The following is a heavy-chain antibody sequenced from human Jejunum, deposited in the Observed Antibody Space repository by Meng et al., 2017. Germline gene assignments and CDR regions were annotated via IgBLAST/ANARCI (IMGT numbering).Heavy chain of an antibody. CDR1: GGSLSGYF. CDR3: VRGNNYVWGMIP. Sequence: VQHRRGGAGLLTPSEILSLPCAGYGGSLSGYFWSWIRQPPGKGLEWIGEVSHSGWTKYNPSLKSRVTISLETSKNQFSLKMSSVTAADTAVYYCVRGNNYVWGMIPWGQGTLVTVSS. J-gene: IGHJ5*02. D-gene: IGHD3-16*01. V-gene: IGHV4-34*01. CDR2: VSHSGWT.